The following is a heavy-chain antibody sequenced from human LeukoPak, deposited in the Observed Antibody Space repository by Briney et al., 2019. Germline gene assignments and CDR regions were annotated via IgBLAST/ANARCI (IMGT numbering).Heavy chain of an antibody. V-gene: IGHV3-23*01. CDR1: GFTFSSYA. J-gene: IGHJ6*02. D-gene: IGHD2-21*02. Sequence: PGGSLRLSCAASGFTFSSYAMSWVRQAPGKGLEWVSAISGSGGSTYYADSVKGRFTISRDNSNNTLYLQMNSLRAEDTAVYYCAQRSTATYYYYGMDVWGQGTTVTVSS. CDR3: AQRSTATYYYYGMDV. CDR2: ISGSGGST.